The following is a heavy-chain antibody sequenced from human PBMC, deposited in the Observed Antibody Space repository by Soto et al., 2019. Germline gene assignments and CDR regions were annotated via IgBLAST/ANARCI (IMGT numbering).Heavy chain of an antibody. CDR2: ISSSGSNI. D-gene: IGHD6-13*01. J-gene: IGHJ4*02. Sequence: QVQLVESGGGLVKPGGSLRLSCAASGFTFSDYYMRWIRQAPGKGLEWVAYISSSGSNIYYADSVKGRFTISRDNAKKSLYLKMNSMRAEDTAVYYCARDLRGAAEFDYWGQGTLVTVSS. CDR3: ARDLRGAAEFDY. CDR1: GFTFSDYY. V-gene: IGHV3-11*01.